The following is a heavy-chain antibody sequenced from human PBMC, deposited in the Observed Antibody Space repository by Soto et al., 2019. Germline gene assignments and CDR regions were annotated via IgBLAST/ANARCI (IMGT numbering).Heavy chain of an antibody. Sequence: QLQESGPELVKPSEPLSLTCSVSGDSISSYFKNWIRQPPGKGLEWIGCIYDDGSTKYNPSLESRVTILLDTSKNEFSLRLRSVTSADTAVYYCVSSRSAIYGDAFDVWGQGTMVTVSS. V-gene: IGHV4-59*03. CDR2: IYDDGST. J-gene: IGHJ3*01. CDR3: VSSRSAIYGDAFDV. D-gene: IGHD2-2*01. CDR1: GDSISSYF.